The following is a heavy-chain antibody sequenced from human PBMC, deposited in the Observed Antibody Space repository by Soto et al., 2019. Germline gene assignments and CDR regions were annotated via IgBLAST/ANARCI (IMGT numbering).Heavy chain of an antibody. J-gene: IGHJ4*02. CDR2: ISPMFGAA. CDR1: GGTFTTYA. V-gene: IGHV1-69*19. D-gene: IGHD3-10*01. Sequence: QVQLVQSGAEMKKPGSSVKVSCQSSGGTFTTYAMNWVRQAPGQGPEWMGDISPMFGAANYAPKFQGRVTITADDSTGTSYMQLSSLTSEDTALYFCAREVQVHTPAFVYWGQGTLVPVSS. CDR3: AREVQVHTPAFVY.